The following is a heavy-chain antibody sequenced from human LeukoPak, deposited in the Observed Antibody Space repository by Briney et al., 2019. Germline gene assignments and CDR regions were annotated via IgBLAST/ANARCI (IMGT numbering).Heavy chain of an antibody. CDR1: GFTFGDYA. CDR3: TRLRGSYPSYYFDY. J-gene: IGHJ4*02. V-gene: IGHV3-49*04. Sequence: GGSLRLSCTASGFTFGDYAMSWVRQAPGKGLEWVGFIRSKAYGGTTEYAASVKGRFTISRDDSKSIAYLQMNSLKTEDTAVYYCTRLRGSYPSYYFDYWGQGTLVTASS. CDR2: IRSKAYGGTT. D-gene: IGHD1-26*01.